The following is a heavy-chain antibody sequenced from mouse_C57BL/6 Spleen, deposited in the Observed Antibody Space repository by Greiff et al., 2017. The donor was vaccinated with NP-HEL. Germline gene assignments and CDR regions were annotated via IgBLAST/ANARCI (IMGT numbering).Heavy chain of an antibody. J-gene: IGHJ3*01. Sequence: DVKLVESGGGLVKPGGSLKLSCAASGFTFSDYGMHWVRQAPEKGLEWVAYISSGSSTLYYADTVKGRFTISRDNAKNTLFLQMTSLRSEDTAMYYCARSGGYDFAYWGQGTLVTVSA. CDR2: ISSGSSTL. CDR1: GFTFSDYG. CDR3: ARSGGYDFAY. V-gene: IGHV5-17*01. D-gene: IGHD2-2*01.